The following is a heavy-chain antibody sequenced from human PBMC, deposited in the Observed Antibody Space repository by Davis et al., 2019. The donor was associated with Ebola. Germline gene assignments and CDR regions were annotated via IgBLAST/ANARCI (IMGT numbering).Heavy chain of an antibody. CDR2: INHGGRI. CDR3: ARVNGDYYYYGLDV. Sequence: SGSLRLSCAVYGGSFSGYYWSWIRQPPGKGLEWIGEINHGGRINYNPSLRSRVTISVDKSKNQFFLKVSSVTAADTAVYYCARVNGDYYYYGLDVWGQGTTVTVSS. V-gene: IGHV4-34*01. J-gene: IGHJ6*02. CDR1: GGSFSGYY. D-gene: IGHD3-16*02.